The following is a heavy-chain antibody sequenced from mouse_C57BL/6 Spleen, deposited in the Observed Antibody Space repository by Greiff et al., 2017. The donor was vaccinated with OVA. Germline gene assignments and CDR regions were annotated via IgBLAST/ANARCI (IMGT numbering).Heavy chain of an antibody. CDR3: ARDRGYGNLYWYFDV. CDR1: GYSITSGYY. CDR2: ISYDGSN. V-gene: IGHV3-6*01. J-gene: IGHJ1*03. Sequence: EVQRVESGPGLVKPSQSLSLTCSVTGYSITSGYYWNWIRQFPGNKLEWMGYISYDGSNNYNPSLKNRISITRDTSKNQFFLKLNSVTTEDTATYYCARDRGYGNLYWYFDVWGTGTTVTVSS. D-gene: IGHD2-10*02.